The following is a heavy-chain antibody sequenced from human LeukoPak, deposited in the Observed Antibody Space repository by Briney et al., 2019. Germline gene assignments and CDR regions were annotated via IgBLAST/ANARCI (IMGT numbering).Heavy chain of an antibody. CDR3: ARAGYSSGWYPVY. D-gene: IGHD6-19*01. CDR1: GGSFSGYY. J-gene: IGHJ4*02. CDR2: INHSGST. Sequence: PSETLSLTCAVYGGSFSGYYWSWIRQPPGKGLEWIGEINHSGSTNYNPSLKSRVTISVDTSKNQFSLKLSSVTAADTAVYYWARAGYSSGWYPVYWGQGTLVTLSS. V-gene: IGHV4-34*01.